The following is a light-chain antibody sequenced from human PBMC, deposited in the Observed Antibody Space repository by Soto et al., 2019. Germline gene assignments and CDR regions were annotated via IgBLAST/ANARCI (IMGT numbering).Light chain of an antibody. CDR3: QQYGSSPPCT. J-gene: IGKJ2*02. CDR1: QSVSSTY. Sequence: EIVLTQSPGTLSLSPGERATLSCRASQSVSSTYLAWYQQKPGQAPRLLIYGASSRATGIPDRFSGSGSGTDFTLTITRLEPEDFAVYYSQQYGSSPPCTVRQGTKLEIK. CDR2: GAS. V-gene: IGKV3-20*01.